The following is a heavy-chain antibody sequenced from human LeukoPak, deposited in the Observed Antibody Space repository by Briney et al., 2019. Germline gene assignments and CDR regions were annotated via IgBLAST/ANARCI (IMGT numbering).Heavy chain of an antibody. CDR1: GGSISSSSYY. Sequence: SETLSLTCTVSGGSISSSSYYWGWIRQPPGKGLEWIGSIYYSGSTYYNPSLKSRVTISVDTSKNQFSLKLSSVTAADTAVYYCARVGVTTPYYWGQGTLVTVSS. CDR2: IYYSGST. D-gene: IGHD4-17*01. V-gene: IGHV4-39*01. CDR3: ARVGVTTPYY. J-gene: IGHJ4*02.